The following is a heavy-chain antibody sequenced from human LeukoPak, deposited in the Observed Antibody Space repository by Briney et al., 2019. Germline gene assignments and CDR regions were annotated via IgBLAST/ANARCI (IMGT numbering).Heavy chain of an antibody. Sequence: PGGSLRLSCAASGSTFSSYAMHWVRQAPGKGLEWVAVISYDGSNKYYADSVKGRFTISKDNSKNTLYLQMNSLRAEDTAVYYCARDGGYYDSSGYYGGYFDYWGQGTLVTVSS. CDR1: GSTFSSYA. CDR2: ISYDGSNK. J-gene: IGHJ4*02. D-gene: IGHD3-22*01. V-gene: IGHV3-30*04. CDR3: ARDGGYYDSSGYYGGYFDY.